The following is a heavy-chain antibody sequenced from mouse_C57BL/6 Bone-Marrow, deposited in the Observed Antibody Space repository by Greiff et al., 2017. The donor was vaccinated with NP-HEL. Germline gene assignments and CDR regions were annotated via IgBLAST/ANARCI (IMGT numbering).Heavy chain of an antibody. Sequence: VQLQQSGPELVKPGASVKISCKASGYAISSSWMHWVKQRPGKGLEWIGRIYPGDGDTNYTGKFKGKATLTADTSSSTAYMQLSSLTSDDSAVYFCARRGGKSIYDGYYGAMDYWGQGTSVTVSS. CDR3: ARRGGKSIYDGYYGAMDY. CDR1: GYAISSSW. V-gene: IGHV1-82*01. CDR2: IYPGDGDT. J-gene: IGHJ4*01. D-gene: IGHD2-3*01.